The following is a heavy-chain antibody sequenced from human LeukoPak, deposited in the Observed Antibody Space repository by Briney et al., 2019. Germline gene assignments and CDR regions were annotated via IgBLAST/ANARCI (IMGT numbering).Heavy chain of an antibody. J-gene: IGHJ4*02. V-gene: IGHV4-4*07. Sequence: PSETLSLTCTVSGGPISSCYSSWIRQPAGKGLEWIGRIYTSGSTNYNPSLKSRVTMSVDTSKNQFSLKLSSVTAADTAVYYCAREGLAQNYYYGSGSYYSDFDYWGQGTLVTVSS. CDR2: IYTSGST. CDR3: AREGLAQNYYYGSGSYYSDFDY. D-gene: IGHD3-10*01. CDR1: GGPISSCY.